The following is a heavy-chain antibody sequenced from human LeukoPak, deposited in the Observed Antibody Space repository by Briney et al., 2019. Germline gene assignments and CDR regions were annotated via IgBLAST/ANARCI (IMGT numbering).Heavy chain of an antibody. CDR3: ARRGGYFNY. V-gene: IGHV4-39*01. CDR2: IYYSGST. J-gene: IGHJ4*02. CDR1: GGSISSSSYY. Sequence: SETLSLTCTVSGGSISSSSYYWGWIRQPPGKGLEWIGSIYYSGSTCYNPSLKSRVTISVDTSKNQFSLKLSSVTAADTAVYYCARRGGYFNYWGQGTLVTVSS.